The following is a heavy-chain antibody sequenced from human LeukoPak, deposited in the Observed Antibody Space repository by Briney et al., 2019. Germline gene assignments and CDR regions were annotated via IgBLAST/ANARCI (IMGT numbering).Heavy chain of an antibody. D-gene: IGHD3-22*01. CDR3: AKRDSSGYYYFDY. V-gene: IGHV3-23*01. CDR2: ISGGGGNT. Sequence: PGGSLRLSCAASGFTFSSYAMSWVRQAPGKGLEWVSAISGGGGNTYYADSMKGRFTISRNNSKNTLYLQMNSLRAEDTAVYYCAKRDSSGYYYFDYWGQGALVTVSS. CDR1: GFTFSSYA. J-gene: IGHJ4*02.